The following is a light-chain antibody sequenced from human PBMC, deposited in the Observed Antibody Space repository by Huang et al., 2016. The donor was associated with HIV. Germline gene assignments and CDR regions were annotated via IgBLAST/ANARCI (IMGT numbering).Light chain of an antibody. Sequence: DIQMTQSPSSLSASVGDRVTITCQASQGISNYLNWYQQKPGKAPKLLIYDASNLETGVSSRFSGSGSGTDFTFTISSLQPEDIATYYCQHYDNLRTFGQGTKVEIK. CDR3: QHYDNLRT. J-gene: IGKJ1*01. CDR2: DAS. V-gene: IGKV1-33*01. CDR1: QGISNY.